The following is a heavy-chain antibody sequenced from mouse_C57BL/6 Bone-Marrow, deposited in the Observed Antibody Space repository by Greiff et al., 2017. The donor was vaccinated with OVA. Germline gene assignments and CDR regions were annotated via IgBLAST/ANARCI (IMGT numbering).Heavy chain of an antibody. J-gene: IGHJ2*01. D-gene: IGHD1-1*01. V-gene: IGHV1-50*01. CDR2: IDPSDSYT. CDR3: AWIIITTVVFDY. Sequence: QVQLQQPGAELVKPGASVKLSCKASGYTFTSYWMQWVKQRPGQGLEWIGEIDPSDSYTNYNQKFKGKATLTVDTSSSTAYMQLSSLTSEDSAVYYCAWIIITTVVFDYWGQGTTLTVSS. CDR1: GYTFTSYW.